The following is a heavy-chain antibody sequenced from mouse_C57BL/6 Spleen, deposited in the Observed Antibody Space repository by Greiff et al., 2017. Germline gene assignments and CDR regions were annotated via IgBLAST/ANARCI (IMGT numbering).Heavy chain of an antibody. V-gene: IGHV5-9*01. Sequence: EVKVEESGGGLVKPGGSLKLSCAASGFTFSSYTMSWVRQTPEKRLEWVATISGGGGNTYYPDSVKGRFTISRDNAKNTLYLQMSSLRSEDTALYYCARLMHFDVWGTGTTVTVSS. CDR3: ARLMHFDV. D-gene: IGHD2-3*01. CDR2: ISGGGGNT. J-gene: IGHJ1*03. CDR1: GFTFSSYT.